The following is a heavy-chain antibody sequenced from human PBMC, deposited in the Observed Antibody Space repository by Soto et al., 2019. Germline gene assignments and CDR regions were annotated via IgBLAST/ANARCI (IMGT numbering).Heavy chain of an antibody. Sequence: QVQLQQWGAGLLKPSETLSLTCAVYGGSFSGYYWSWIRQPPGKGLEWIGEINHSGSTNYNPSLKSRVTISVDTSKNQFSLKLSSVTAADTAVYYCARVYGNYDFWSAYAFDIWGQGTMVTVSS. V-gene: IGHV4-34*01. D-gene: IGHD3-3*01. CDR1: GGSFSGYY. CDR2: INHSGST. CDR3: ARVYGNYDFWSAYAFDI. J-gene: IGHJ3*02.